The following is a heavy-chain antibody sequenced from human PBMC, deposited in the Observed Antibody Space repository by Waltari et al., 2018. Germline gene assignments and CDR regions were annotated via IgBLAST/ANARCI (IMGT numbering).Heavy chain of an antibody. CDR1: GFMFSNYA. CDR2: GSGNGATT. V-gene: IGHV3-23*04. Sequence: EVQLVDSGGDLVHPGGSLRLSCAASGFMFSNYAMTWVRQAPGKGLEWFSSGSGNGATTYYADSVRGRFTISRDNSENTLYLQMDRLRADDTAVYYCAKDFDTSGYFPLGSWGQGTLVTVSS. D-gene: IGHD3-22*01. J-gene: IGHJ5*02. CDR3: AKDFDTSGYFPLGS.